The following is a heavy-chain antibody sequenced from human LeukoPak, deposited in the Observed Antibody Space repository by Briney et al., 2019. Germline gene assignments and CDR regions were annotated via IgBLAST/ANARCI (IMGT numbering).Heavy chain of an antibody. CDR3: AREEGGAAGKGFDY. CDR2: IYTSGST. Sequence: PSETLSLTCTVSGGSISSGSYYWSWIRQPAGKGLEWIGRIYTSGSTNYNPSLKSRVTISVDTSKNQFSLKLSSVTAADTAVYYCAREEGGAAGKGFDYWGQGTPVTVSS. J-gene: IGHJ4*02. V-gene: IGHV4-61*02. D-gene: IGHD6-13*01. CDR1: GGSISSGSYY.